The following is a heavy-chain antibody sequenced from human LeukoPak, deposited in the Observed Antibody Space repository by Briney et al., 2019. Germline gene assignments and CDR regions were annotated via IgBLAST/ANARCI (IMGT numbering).Heavy chain of an antibody. CDR2: ISYDGSNK. CDR1: GFTFSSYG. D-gene: IGHD3-22*01. V-gene: IGHV3-33*05. J-gene: IGHJ4*02. Sequence: GGSLRLSCAASGFTFSSYGIHWVRQAPGKGLEWVAVISYDGSNKYYVDSVKGRFTISRDNSKNTLYLQMNSLRAEDTAVYYCTRARAFGTSGYSRYWGQGPLVPVPS. CDR3: TRARAFGTSGYSRY.